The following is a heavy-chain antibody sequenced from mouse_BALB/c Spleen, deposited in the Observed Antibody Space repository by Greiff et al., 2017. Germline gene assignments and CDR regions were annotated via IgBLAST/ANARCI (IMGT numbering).Heavy chain of an antibody. V-gene: IGHV2-5-1*01. Sequence: QVQLQQSGPSLVQPSQSLSITCPVSGFSFTSDGVHWVRQSPGKGLEWMGVIWRGGSTDYNAGFMSRLSITKDNSRSQVIFKMNSLQADDTAIYYCAINWDWFAYWGQGTLVTVSA. CDR3: AINWDWFAY. J-gene: IGHJ3*01. D-gene: IGHD4-1*02. CDR2: IWRGGST. CDR1: GFSFTSDG.